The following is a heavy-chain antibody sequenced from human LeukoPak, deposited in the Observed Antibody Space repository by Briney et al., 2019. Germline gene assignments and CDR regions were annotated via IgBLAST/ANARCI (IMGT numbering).Heavy chain of an antibody. V-gene: IGHV4-59*01. J-gene: IGHJ6*03. CDR2: IYYSGST. CDR3: ATVRVNVDTAMVTNLAYYMDV. CDR1: GGSISSYY. Sequence: PSETLSLTCTVSGGSISSYYWSWIRQPPGKGLEWIGYIYYSGSTNYNPSLKSRVTISVDTSKNQFSLKLSSVTAADTAVYYCATVRVNVDTAMVTNLAYYMDVWGKGTTVTVSS. D-gene: IGHD5-18*01.